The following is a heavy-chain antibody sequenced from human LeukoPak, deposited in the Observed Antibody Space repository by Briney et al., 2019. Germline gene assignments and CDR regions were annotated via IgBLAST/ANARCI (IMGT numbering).Heavy chain of an antibody. V-gene: IGHV3-48*03. Sequence: GGSLRLSCAASGFTFSSYEINWVRQAPGKGPEWVSYISSSGSTIYYADSVKGRFTISRDNAKNSLYLQMNSLRAEDTAVYYCAREGLLWFGELLTFDPWGQGTLVTVSS. D-gene: IGHD3-10*01. J-gene: IGHJ5*02. CDR2: ISSSGSTI. CDR3: AREGLLWFGELLTFDP. CDR1: GFTFSSYE.